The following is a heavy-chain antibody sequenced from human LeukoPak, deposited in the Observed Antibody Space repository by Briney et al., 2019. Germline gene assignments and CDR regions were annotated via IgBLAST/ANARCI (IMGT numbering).Heavy chain of an antibody. D-gene: IGHD3-22*01. V-gene: IGHV1-18*01. J-gene: IGHJ1*01. Sequence: ASVKVSCKTSGCTFTTYAISWVRQAPGQGLEWMGWISVDSGNTNYAQKLQGRVTMTTDTSTSTAYMELRSLRSDDTAVYYCARGESGGYDNSGYYNRVSWYFQHWGQGTLVTVSS. CDR1: GCTFTTYA. CDR3: ARGESGGYDNSGYYNRVSWYFQH. CDR2: ISVDSGNT.